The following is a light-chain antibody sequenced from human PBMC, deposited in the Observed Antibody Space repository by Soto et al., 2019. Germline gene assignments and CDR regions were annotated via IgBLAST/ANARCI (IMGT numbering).Light chain of an antibody. V-gene: IGKV3-20*01. Sequence: VVTQSKTRLALSPGYRATLSCRASQSVSSSYLAWYQHKPGQAPRLLIHGASSRVTGIPDRFSGSGSGTDFTLTITRLEPEDFAVYYCQQYQSLTFGGGSNVDI. CDR1: QSVSSSY. CDR2: GAS. J-gene: IGKJ4*01. CDR3: QQYQSLT.